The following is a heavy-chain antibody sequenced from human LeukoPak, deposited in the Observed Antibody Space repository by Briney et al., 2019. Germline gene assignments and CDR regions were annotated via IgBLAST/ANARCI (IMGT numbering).Heavy chain of an antibody. CDR2: IYYSGST. V-gene: IGHV4-59*08. CDR3: ASIHGSGSYSDY. CDR1: GGSISSYY. Sequence: PSETLSLTCTVSGGSISSYYWSWIRQPPGKGLEWIGYIYYSGSTNYNPSLKSRVTISVDTSKNQFSLKLSSVTAADTAVYYCASIHGSGSYSDYWGQGTLVTVSS. D-gene: IGHD3-10*01. J-gene: IGHJ4*02.